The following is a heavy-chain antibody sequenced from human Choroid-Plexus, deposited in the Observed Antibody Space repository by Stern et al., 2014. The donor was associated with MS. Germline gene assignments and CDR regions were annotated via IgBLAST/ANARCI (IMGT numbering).Heavy chain of an antibody. V-gene: IGHV3-30*18. CDR1: GFTFGSCA. J-gene: IGHJ5*02. CDR3: AKDRQYLTYFFDH. Sequence: QVQLVQSGGGVVQPGRPLRLSCVASGFTFGSCAMHWVRQAPGKGLEWVGGVSHDGSYKYYADSVKGRFTISRDNSQNTLCMQMSSLRPEDTAVYYCAKDRQYLTYFFDHWGQGSLVTVSS. CDR2: VSHDGSYK. D-gene: IGHD2/OR15-2a*01.